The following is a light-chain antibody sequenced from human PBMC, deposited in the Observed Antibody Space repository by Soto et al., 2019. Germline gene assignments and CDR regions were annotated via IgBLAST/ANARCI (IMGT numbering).Light chain of an antibody. CDR1: QSVSSNY. V-gene: IGKV3-20*01. J-gene: IGKJ1*01. CDR3: QQYGSSPWT. Sequence: EIVLTQSPGTLSLSPGERATLSCRASQSVSSNYLAWYQQKPGQAPRPLIYGASSSATGIPDRFSGSGAGTDFTLIISRLESEDFAVYYCQQYGSSPWTFGQGTKVDIK. CDR2: GAS.